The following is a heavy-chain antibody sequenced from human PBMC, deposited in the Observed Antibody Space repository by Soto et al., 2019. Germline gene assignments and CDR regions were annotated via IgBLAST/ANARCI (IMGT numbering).Heavy chain of an antibody. D-gene: IGHD6-6*01. Sequence: PAGSLKLSCAASGFMFSGYAMNWVLQSPGKGLEWISFINYNSGAIYYADSVKGRFIISRDNANNSLYLQMNSLRADDTAVYYCVRGASPSSVFDRWGQGALVTVSS. J-gene: IGHJ4*02. CDR3: VRGASPSSVFDR. CDR2: INYNSGAI. CDR1: GFMFSGYA. V-gene: IGHV3-48*01.